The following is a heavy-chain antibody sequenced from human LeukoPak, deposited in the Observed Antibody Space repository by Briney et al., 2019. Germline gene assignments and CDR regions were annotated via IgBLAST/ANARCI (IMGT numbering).Heavy chain of an antibody. CDR3: LGEPSYYYDSSGYYYKYYFDY. Sequence: PSETLSLTCAVYGGSFSGYYWSWIRQHPGKGLQWIGEINHSGSTNYNPSLLSRATTSADTTKNQFPCMWSSVTAADTPGFYCLGEPSYYYDSSGYYYKYYFDYWGQGTLVSDSS. CDR1: GGSFSGYY. D-gene: IGHD3-22*01. CDR2: INHSGST. V-gene: IGHV4-34*01. J-gene: IGHJ4*02.